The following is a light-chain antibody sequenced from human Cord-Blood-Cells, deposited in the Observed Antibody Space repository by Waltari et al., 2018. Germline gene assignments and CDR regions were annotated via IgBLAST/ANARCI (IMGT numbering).Light chain of an antibody. CDR3: QQYNSYSQA. V-gene: IGKV1-5*01. Sequence: DIQMTQSPSTLSASLGDRVTTTCRASQSISSWLAWYQQKPGKAPKLLIYDASSLESGVTSRFSGSGSGTEFTLTISSLQPDDFATYYCQQYNSYSQAFGQGTKVEIK. CDR2: DAS. J-gene: IGKJ1*01. CDR1: QSISSW.